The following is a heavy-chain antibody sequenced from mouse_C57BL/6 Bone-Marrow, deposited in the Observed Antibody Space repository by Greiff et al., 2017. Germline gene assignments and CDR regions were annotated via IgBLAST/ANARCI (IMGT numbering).Heavy chain of an antibody. V-gene: IGHV5-4*01. Sequence: EVQRVESGGGLVKPGGSLKLSCAASGFTFSSYAMSWVRQTPEKRLEWVATISDGGSYTYYPDNVKGRFTISRDNAKNNQYLQMSHLKSEDTAMYYCARHYSTIFDYWGQGTTLTVSS. CDR3: ARHYSTIFDY. CDR2: ISDGGSYT. D-gene: IGHD2-5*01. J-gene: IGHJ2*01. CDR1: GFTFSSYA.